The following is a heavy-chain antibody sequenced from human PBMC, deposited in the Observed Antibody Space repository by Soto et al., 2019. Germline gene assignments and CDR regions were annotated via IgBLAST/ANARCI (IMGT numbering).Heavy chain of an antibody. CDR3: ARGDIVLVPASEGNWFDP. CDR2: INPDAGAA. V-gene: IGHV1-46*01. J-gene: IGHJ5*02. CDR1: AYSFTTYH. Sequence: ASVKVSCKASAYSFTTYHIHWVRQAPGQGLEWMGLINPDAGAANYAQRFQGRLRLTRDTSTSTVYMELRSLRFDDTAVYYCARGDIVLVPASEGNWFDPWGQGTLVTVSS. D-gene: IGHD2-2*01.